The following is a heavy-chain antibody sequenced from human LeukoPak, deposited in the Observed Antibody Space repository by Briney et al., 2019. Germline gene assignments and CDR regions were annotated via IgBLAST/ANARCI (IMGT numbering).Heavy chain of an antibody. D-gene: IGHD3-22*01. J-gene: IGHJ4*02. CDR3: ARGHSEEFSSHDSSGYYYVRTKYYFDY. CDR2: ITHSEST. V-gene: IGHV4-34*01. CDR1: GRSFSGHY. Sequence: PSETLSLTRDVYGRSFSGHYWSWIRQPPGKGLEWIGEITHSESTNYNPSLKSRVTISADTSKNQSSLTLRSVTAADTAVYYCARGHSEEFSSHDSSGYYYVRTKYYFDYWGQGTLVTVSS.